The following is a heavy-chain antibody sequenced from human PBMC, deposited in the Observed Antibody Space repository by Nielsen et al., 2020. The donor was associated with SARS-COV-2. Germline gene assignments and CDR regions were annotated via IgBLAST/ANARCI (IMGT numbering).Heavy chain of an antibody. J-gene: IGHJ3*01. CDR1: GFTFSGYP. V-gene: IGHV3-64D*08. CDR2: ITDDGGLT. CDR3: VKPSGFNVVSLPNANRDDV. Sequence: GGSLRLSCSASGFTFSGYPMQWVRQAPGNRPEYVAVITDDGGLTYYAGSVKGRFTISRDNSKNTVYLQMSSLRSDDTAMYYCVKPSGFNVVSLPNANRDDVWGQGTMVTVSS. D-gene: IGHD5-12*01.